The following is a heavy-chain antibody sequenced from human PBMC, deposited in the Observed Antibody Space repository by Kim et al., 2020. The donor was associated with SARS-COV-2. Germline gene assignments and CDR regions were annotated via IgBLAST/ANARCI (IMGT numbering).Heavy chain of an antibody. J-gene: IGHJ6*02. V-gene: IGHV3-30-3*01. Sequence: GGSLRLSCAASGLSFDDSAMNWVRQAPGKGLEWVAVISYDGRKKAYADSVKGRFSISRDNPKSTLSLQMNSLRVEDTAVYYCARGNYYESASLSEYYNGMDLWGRGTTVTVAS. D-gene: IGHD3-10*01. CDR1: GLSFDDSA. CDR3: ARGNYYESASLSEYYNGMDL. CDR2: ISYDGRKK.